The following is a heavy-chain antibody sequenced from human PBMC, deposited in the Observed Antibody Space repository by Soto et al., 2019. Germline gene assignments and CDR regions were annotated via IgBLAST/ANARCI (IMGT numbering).Heavy chain of an antibody. CDR3: ARLKGIAARPSYYYSGMDV. Sequence: GESLKISWKGSGYSFTSYWISGVRQMPGKGLERMGRIDPSDSYTNYSPSFQGHVTISADKSISTAYLQWSSLKASDTAMYYCARLKGIAARPSYYYSGMDVWGPGTTVTVSS. CDR2: IDPSDSYT. J-gene: IGHJ6*02. CDR1: GYSFTSYW. D-gene: IGHD6-6*01. V-gene: IGHV5-10-1*01.